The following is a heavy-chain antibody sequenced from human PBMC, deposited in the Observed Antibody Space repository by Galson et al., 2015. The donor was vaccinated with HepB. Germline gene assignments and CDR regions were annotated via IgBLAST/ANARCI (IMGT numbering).Heavy chain of an antibody. CDR3: TTAPRLWFGELWDDAFDI. J-gene: IGHJ3*02. D-gene: IGHD3-10*01. CDR2: IKSKTDGGTT. Sequence: LRLSCAASGFTFSNAWMSWVRQAPGKGLEWVGRIKSKTDGGTTDYAAPVKGSFTISRDDSKNTLYLQMNSLKTEDTAVYYCTTAPRLWFGELWDDAFDIWGQGTMVTVSS. CDR1: GFTFSNAW. V-gene: IGHV3-15*01.